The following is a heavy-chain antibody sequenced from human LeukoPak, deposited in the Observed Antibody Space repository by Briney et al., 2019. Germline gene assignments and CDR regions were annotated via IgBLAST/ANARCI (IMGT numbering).Heavy chain of an antibody. Sequence: GESLRLSCAASGFTFSSYWMSWVRQAPGKGLEWVANIKQDGSEKYYVDSVKGRFAISRDNAKNSLYLQMNSLRAEDTAVYYCARVEYADIVVVPAADYWGQGTLVTVSS. CDR3: ARVEYADIVVVPAADY. J-gene: IGHJ4*02. CDR2: IKQDGSEK. CDR1: GFTFSSYW. D-gene: IGHD2-2*01. V-gene: IGHV3-7*01.